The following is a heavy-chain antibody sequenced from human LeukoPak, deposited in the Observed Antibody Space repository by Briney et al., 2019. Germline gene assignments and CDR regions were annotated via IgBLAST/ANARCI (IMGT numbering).Heavy chain of an antibody. D-gene: IGHD7-27*01. J-gene: IGHJ4*02. V-gene: IGHV3-33*01. CDR2: VWYDGSNK. CDR3: ASHELGGTPFEY. Sequence: PGRSLRLSCAASGFTFKNYGIHWVRQAPGKGLEWVAIVWYDGSNKFFADSVKGRFTISRDNSKNTVYLHMNSLRAEDTAVYYCASHELGGTPFEYWGQGTLVTVSS. CDR1: GFTFKNYG.